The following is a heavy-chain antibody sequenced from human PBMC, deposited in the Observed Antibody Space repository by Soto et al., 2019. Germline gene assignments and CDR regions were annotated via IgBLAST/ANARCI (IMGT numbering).Heavy chain of an antibody. CDR3: AGWGTTGGLDV. D-gene: IGHD3-16*01. J-gene: IGHJ1*01. Sequence: ESGGGVVQPGTSLRVSCVGSGFPFRSYVIHWVRQPPGKGLEWVALTSYDGSDKYYGDSVRGRFTISRDNSRNTVDLQMGSLSREEVALCYGAGWGTTGGLDVWGQGTLVSVSS. V-gene: IGHV3-30*19. CDR2: TSYDGSDK. CDR1: GFPFRSYV.